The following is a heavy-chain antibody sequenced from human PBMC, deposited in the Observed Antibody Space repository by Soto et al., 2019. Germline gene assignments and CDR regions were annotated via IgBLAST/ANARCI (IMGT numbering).Heavy chain of an antibody. CDR2: IKEDGSEK. CDR1: GFRISNYF. V-gene: IGHV3-7*03. J-gene: IGHJ6*02. Sequence: PGGSLRLSCVGSGFRISNYFMSWVRQAPGKGLEWVANIKEDGSEKYYVESVKGRFTISRDNAKNSLYLQVNSLRDEDTAVYYCARPRFRRMDVCRQGTTVTVSS. CDR3: ARPRFRRMDV. D-gene: IGHD3-10*01.